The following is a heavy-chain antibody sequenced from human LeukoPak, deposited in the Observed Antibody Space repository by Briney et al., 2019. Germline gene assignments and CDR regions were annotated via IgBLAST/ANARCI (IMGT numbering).Heavy chain of an antibody. CDR2: IYYSGST. D-gene: IGHD1-26*01. J-gene: IGHJ4*02. CDR1: GGSISSYY. V-gene: IGHV4-59*01. Sequence: SETLSLTCTVSGGSISSYYWSWIRQPPGKGLEWIGYIYYSGSTNYNPSLKSRVTISVDTPKNQFSLKLSSVTAADTAVYYCARVSLCPAYSGTYCYYFDYWGQGTLVTVSS. CDR3: ARVSLCPAYSGTYCYYFDY.